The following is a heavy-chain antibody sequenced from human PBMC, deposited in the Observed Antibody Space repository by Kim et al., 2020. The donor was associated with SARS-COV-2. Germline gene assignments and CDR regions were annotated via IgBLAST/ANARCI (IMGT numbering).Heavy chain of an antibody. V-gene: IGHV3-30*04. Sequence: GGSLRLSCAASGFTFNKYTMHWVRQAPGKGLEWVAVISYDGSEEHYADSVKGRFTVSRDNSKNTMYLQMNSLRAEDTAVYYCARDNSGTGVTAIAYFDHWGQGALVTVS. D-gene: IGHD2-21*02. CDR3: ARDNSGTGVTAIAYFDH. CDR1: GFTFNKYT. J-gene: IGHJ4*02. CDR2: ISYDGSEE.